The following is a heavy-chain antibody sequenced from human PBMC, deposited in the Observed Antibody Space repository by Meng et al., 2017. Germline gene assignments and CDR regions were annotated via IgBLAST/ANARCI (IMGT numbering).Heavy chain of an antibody. CDR2: INHSGST. CDR1: GGSFSGYY. J-gene: IGHJ4*02. CDR3: ARGRGYSSSSAGY. V-gene: IGHV4-34*01. Sequence: SETLSPTCAVYGGSFSGYYWSWIRQLPGKGLEWIGEINHSGSTNYNPSLKSRVTISVDTSKNQFSLKLSSVTAADTAVYYCARGRGYSSSSAGYWGQGTLVTVSS. D-gene: IGHD6-6*01.